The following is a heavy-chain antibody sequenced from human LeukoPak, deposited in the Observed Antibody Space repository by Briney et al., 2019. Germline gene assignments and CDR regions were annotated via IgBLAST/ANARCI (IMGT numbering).Heavy chain of an antibody. J-gene: IGHJ4*02. CDR1: GGSFSGYY. D-gene: IGHD3-3*01. CDR3: ARGFGISWPIWRY. V-gene: IGHV4-34*01. CDR2: INHSGST. Sequence: SETLSLTCAVYGGSFSGYYWSWIRQPPGKGLEWIGEINHSGSTNYNPSLKSRVTISVDTSKNQFSLKLSSVTAADTAVYYCARGFGISWPIWRYWGQGTLVTVSS.